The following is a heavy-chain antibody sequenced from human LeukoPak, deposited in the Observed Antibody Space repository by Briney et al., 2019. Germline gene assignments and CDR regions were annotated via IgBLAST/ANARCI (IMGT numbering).Heavy chain of an antibody. J-gene: IGHJ4*02. CDR2: ISGSGGRT. CDR1: GGSFSGYY. D-gene: IGHD1-26*01. CDR3: AKVRAPRQYYFDY. Sequence: SSETLSLTCAVYGGSFSGYYWSWIRQPPGKGLEWVSAISGSGGRTYYADSVKGRFTISRDNSKNTLYLQMNSLRAEDTAVYYCAKVRAPRQYYFDYWGQGTLVTVSS. V-gene: IGHV3-23*01.